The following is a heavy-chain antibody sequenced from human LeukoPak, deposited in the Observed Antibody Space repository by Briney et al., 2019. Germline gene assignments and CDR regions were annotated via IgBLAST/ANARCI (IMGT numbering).Heavy chain of an antibody. V-gene: IGHV3-30*19. CDR2: ISYDGSNK. D-gene: IGHD6-13*01. Sequence: GGSLRLSCAASGFTFSSYGMHWVRQAPGKGLEWVAAISYDGSNKYYADSVKGRFTISRDNSKNTLYLQMNSLRAEDTAVYYCAKVVVGAAAGTVFDYWGQGTLVTVSS. CDR3: AKVVVGAAAGTVFDY. J-gene: IGHJ4*02. CDR1: GFTFSSYG.